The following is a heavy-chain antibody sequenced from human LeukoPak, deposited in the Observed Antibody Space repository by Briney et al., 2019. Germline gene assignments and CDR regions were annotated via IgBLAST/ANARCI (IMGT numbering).Heavy chain of an antibody. J-gene: IGHJ4*02. CDR1: GFTFSSYA. CDR2: ISGIGGTT. CDR3: AKAREYYYDSSTD. Sequence: GGSLRLSCAASGFTFSSYAISWVRQAPGKGLEWVSVISGIGGTTYYADSVKGRSTISRDNSMNTLYLQMNSLRAADTAVYYCAKAREYYYDSSTDWGQGTLVTVSS. D-gene: IGHD3-22*01. V-gene: IGHV3-23*01.